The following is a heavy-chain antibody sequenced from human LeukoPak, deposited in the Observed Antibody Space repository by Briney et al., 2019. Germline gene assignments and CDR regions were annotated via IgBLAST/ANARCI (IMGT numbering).Heavy chain of an antibody. D-gene: IGHD2-21*02. J-gene: IGHJ4*02. CDR1: GGSISGSISGYY. CDR3: ARGPYCGGDCYFAY. Sequence: SETLSLTCSVSGGSISGSISGYYWSWILQPAGKRPEWIGRIHSSGSANYNPSLKSRLTMSVDMSKNQLSLKMHSMTAADTAVYFCARGPYCGGDCYFAYWGQGTLVTVSS. CDR2: IHSSGSA. V-gene: IGHV4-4*07.